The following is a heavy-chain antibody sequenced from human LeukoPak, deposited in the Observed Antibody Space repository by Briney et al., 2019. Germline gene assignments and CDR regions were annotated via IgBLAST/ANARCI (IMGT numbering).Heavy chain of an antibody. CDR1: GLTFSRFW. Sequence: GGSLRLSCAASGLTFSRFWMSWVRQAPGKGLEWVAFIKEDGSEKYYVDSVKGRFTISRDNAENSLYLQMNSLRAEDTAVYYCARDRGGRTGLDDWGQGTLVTVSS. CDR3: ARDRGGRTGLDD. V-gene: IGHV3-7*04. J-gene: IGHJ4*02. D-gene: IGHD2-15*01. CDR2: IKEDGSEK.